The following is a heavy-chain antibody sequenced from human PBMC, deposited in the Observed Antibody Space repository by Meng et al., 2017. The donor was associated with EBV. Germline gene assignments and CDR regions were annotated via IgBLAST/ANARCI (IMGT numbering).Heavy chain of an antibody. CDR3: ARDRGGYYDSSGYYAD. J-gene: IGHJ4*02. Sequence: QVQLQESGPGLVKTSGXXXXXCXLSGGSISSSNWWSWVRQPPGKGLEWIGEIYHSGSTNYNPSLKSRVTISVDKSKNQFSLKLSSVTAADTAVYYCARDRGGYYDSSGYYADWGQGTLVTVSS. V-gene: IGHV4-4*02. CDR2: IYHSGST. CDR1: GGSISSSNW. D-gene: IGHD3-22*01.